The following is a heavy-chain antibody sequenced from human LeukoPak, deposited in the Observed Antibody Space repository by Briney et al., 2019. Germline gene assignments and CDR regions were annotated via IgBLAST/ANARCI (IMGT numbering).Heavy chain of an antibody. CDR1: GFTFSSIA. CDR2: IRGNGDTA. V-gene: IGHV3-23*01. Sequence: GGSLRLSCAASGFTFSSIAMTWVRQAPGKGLEWVSTIRGNGDTAYNADSVRGRFAISRDDSKNALFLQMNSLRLEDTAIYYCAKGQELDDGVFDSWGQGTRVTVSS. CDR3: AKGQELDDGVFDS. J-gene: IGHJ4*02. D-gene: IGHD1-1*01.